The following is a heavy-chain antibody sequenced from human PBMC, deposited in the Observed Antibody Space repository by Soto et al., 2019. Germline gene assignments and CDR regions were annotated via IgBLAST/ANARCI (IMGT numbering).Heavy chain of an antibody. CDR3: ARDPVVVVAATTS. CDR2: INHSGST. Sequence: SETLSLTCAVYGGSFSGYYWSWIRQPPGKGLEWIGEINHSGSTNYNPSLKSRVTISVDTSKNQFSLKLSSVTAADTAVYYCARDPVVVVAATTSCGQGTLVTVSS. CDR1: GGSFSGYY. V-gene: IGHV4-34*01. D-gene: IGHD2-15*01. J-gene: IGHJ5*02.